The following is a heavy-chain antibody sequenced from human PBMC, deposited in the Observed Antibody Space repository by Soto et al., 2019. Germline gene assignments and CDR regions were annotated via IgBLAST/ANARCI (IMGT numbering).Heavy chain of an antibody. CDR3: AKTIVLMVYATFDY. J-gene: IGHJ4*02. CDR1: GFTFSSYA. D-gene: IGHD2-8*01. CDR2: ISGSGGST. Sequence: GGSLRLSCAASGFTFSSYAMSWVRQAPGKGLAWVSAISGSGGSTYYADSVKGRFTISRDNSKNTLYLQMNSLRAEDTAVYYCAKTIVLMVYATFDYWGQGTLVTVSS. V-gene: IGHV3-23*01.